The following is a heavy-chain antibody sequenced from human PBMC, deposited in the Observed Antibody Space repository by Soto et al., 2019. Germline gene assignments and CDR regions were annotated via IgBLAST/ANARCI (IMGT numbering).Heavy chain of an antibody. V-gene: IGHV1-18*01. D-gene: IGHD2-15*01. CDR3: ARDWYCSGGSCGDTFDI. CDR1: GYTFTSYG. J-gene: IGHJ3*02. Sequence: ASVKVSCKASGYTFTSYGISWVRQAPGQGLEWMGWISGYNDNTRYAQKLQGRVTMTTDTSTSTAYMEVRSLRSDDTALYYCARDWYCSGGSCGDTFDIWGQGTMVTVSS. CDR2: ISGYNDNT.